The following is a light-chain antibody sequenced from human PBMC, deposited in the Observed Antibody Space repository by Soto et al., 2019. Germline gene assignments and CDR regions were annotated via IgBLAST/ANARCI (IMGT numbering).Light chain of an antibody. CDR3: HQYFSTPLT. V-gene: IGKV4-1*01. Sequence: DFVLTQSPDSLAVSLGERATINCRSSQTLLSSSDNQNYLAWSRQRPGQPPELLVYWASTLESGVPDRFSGSGSGKEFNLPISRLPAEDVAVYYFHQYFSTPLTFGGGTKLEIK. CDR1: QTLLSSSDNQNY. CDR2: WAS. J-gene: IGKJ4*01.